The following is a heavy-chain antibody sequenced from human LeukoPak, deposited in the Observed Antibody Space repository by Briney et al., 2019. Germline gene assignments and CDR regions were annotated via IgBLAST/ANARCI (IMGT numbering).Heavy chain of an antibody. D-gene: IGHD5-18*01. J-gene: IGHJ4*02. CDR1: GGSISSYY. Sequence: PSETLSLTCTVSGGSISSYYWSWIRQPAGKGLEWIGRIYTSGSTNYNPSLKSRVTMSVDTSKNQFSLKLSSVTAADTAVYYCARVISGSIQLWLGQFDYWGQGTLVTVSS. CDR2: IYTSGST. CDR3: ARVISGSIQLWLGQFDY. V-gene: IGHV4-4*07.